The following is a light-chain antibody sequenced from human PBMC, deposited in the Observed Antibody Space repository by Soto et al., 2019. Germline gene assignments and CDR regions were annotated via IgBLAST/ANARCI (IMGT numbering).Light chain of an antibody. Sequence: DIQMTQSPSTLSASVGDRVTITCRASQSLGPFLAWYQQKPGRSPKLLIYTASVLETGVPSRFSGSGSETEFTRTISSLQPDDFATYYCQQYKYYSTFGQGTKLDIK. J-gene: IGKJ2*01. CDR3: QQYKYYST. CDR1: QSLGPF. CDR2: TAS. V-gene: IGKV1-5*03.